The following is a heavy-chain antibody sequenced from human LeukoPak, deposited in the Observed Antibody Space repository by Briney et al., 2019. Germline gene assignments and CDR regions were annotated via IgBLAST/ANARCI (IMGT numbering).Heavy chain of an antibody. Sequence: SQTLSLTCTVSGGSISSYYWSWIRQPPGKGLDWIGYIYYSGSTNYNPSLKSRVTISVDTSKNQFSLKLSSVTAADTAVYYCARVRADFWSDPYYFDYWGQGTLVSVSS. CDR1: GGSISSYY. CDR2: IYYSGST. CDR3: ARVRADFWSDPYYFDY. J-gene: IGHJ4*02. V-gene: IGHV4-59*01. D-gene: IGHD3-3*01.